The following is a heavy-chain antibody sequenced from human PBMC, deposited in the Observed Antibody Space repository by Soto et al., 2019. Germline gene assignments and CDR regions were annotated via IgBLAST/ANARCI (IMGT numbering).Heavy chain of an antibody. CDR1: GGSISSGGNY. CDR2: IYYSGST. J-gene: IGHJ6*02. Sequence: QVQLQESGPGLVKSSQTLSLTCAVSGGSISSGGNYWSWIRQHPGKGLEWIGYIYYSGSTYYNPSLKSRVTISVEASKNQVSLKLNSVTAADTAVYYCARARMVRGVIYYYGMDVWGQGTTVTVSS. V-gene: IGHV4-31*11. D-gene: IGHD3-10*01. CDR3: ARARMVRGVIYYYGMDV.